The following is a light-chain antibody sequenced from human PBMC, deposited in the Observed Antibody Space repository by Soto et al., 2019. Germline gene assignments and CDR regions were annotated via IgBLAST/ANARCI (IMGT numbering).Light chain of an antibody. Sequence: QSVLTQPPSASGTPGQRVTISCSGSSSNIGSNTVNWYQQLPGTAPNLLISSNNHRPSWVPDRFSGSKSLTIASLAIRGLPSEAGAEYYCVAWEDSLNGHVFGAGTKVTVL. CDR3: VAWEDSLNGHV. J-gene: IGLJ1*01. CDR2: SNN. CDR1: SSNIGSNT. V-gene: IGLV1-44*01.